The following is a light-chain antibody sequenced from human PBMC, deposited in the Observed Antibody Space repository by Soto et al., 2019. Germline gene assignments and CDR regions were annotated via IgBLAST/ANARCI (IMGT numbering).Light chain of an antibody. V-gene: IGKV3-20*01. CDR3: QQYGSSGT. Sequence: IVLTQSPDTLSLSPGERATLSCRASQSVSSNLAWHQQKPGQAPRILMYDASTRATGIPDRFSGSGSGTDFTLTISRLEPEDFAVYYCQQYGSSGTFGQGTKVDIK. J-gene: IGKJ1*01. CDR1: QSVSSN. CDR2: DAS.